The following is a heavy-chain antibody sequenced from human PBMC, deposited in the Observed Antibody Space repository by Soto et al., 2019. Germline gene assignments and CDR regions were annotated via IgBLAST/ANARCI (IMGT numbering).Heavy chain of an antibody. V-gene: IGHV3-48*02. CDR2: ISSSSTTI. CDR1: GFTGGNHS. J-gene: IGHJ3*02. CDR3: AREIGRITMIVVGFHDALDI. D-gene: IGHD3-22*01. Sequence: GPLRLLSTASGFTGGNHSVNWVGKAPRKGLKRVSYISSSSTTIYYADSVKGRFTISRDNAKNSLYLQMNSLRDEDTAVYYCAREIGRITMIVVGFHDALDIWGQGTMVTVSS.